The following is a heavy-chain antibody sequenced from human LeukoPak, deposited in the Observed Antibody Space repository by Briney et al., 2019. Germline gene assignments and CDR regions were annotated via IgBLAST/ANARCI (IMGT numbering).Heavy chain of an antibody. CDR1: GASISIYS. CDR2: IYDSGSP. V-gene: IGHV4-59*03. J-gene: IGHJ3*02. CDR3: AKSNRYCNSASCYEAFDI. D-gene: IGHD2-2*01. Sequence: SETLSLTCTVSGASISIYSWSCLRQPPGQGLEWIGYIYDSGSPNYNPSLKSRVSMSVDASRNQFSLKVNSVTVADTAVYYCAKSNRYCNSASCYEAFDIWGRGTMVTVSS.